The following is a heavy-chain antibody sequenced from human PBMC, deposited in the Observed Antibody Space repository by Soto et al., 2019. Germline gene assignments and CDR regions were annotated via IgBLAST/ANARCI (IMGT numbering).Heavy chain of an antibody. CDR2: IKSKTDGGTT. V-gene: IGHV3-15*07. J-gene: IGHJ1*01. CDR1: GFTFSNAW. CDR3: TTEIRNGEWWRSSWGPGQEYFQH. D-gene: IGHD2-8*01. Sequence: GGSLRLSCAASGFTFSNAWMNWVRQAPGKGLEWVGRIKSKTDGGTTDYAAPVKGRFTISRDDSKNTLYLQMNSLKTEDTAVYYCTTEIRNGEWWRSSWGPGQEYFQHWGQGTLVTVSS.